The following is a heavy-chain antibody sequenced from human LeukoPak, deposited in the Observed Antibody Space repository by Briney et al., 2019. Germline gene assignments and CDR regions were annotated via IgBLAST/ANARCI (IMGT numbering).Heavy chain of an antibody. CDR1: GGSFSGYY. CDR3: SRHGIAGGNFQH. D-gene: IGHD6-13*01. V-gene: IGHV4-34*01. Sequence: SETLSLTCAVYGGSFSGYYWSWIRQPPGKGLEWIGEINHSGSTNYNPSLKSRVTISVDTSKNQFSLKLSSVTAADTAVYYCSRHGIAGGNFQHWGQGTLVTVSS. CDR2: INHSGST. J-gene: IGHJ1*01.